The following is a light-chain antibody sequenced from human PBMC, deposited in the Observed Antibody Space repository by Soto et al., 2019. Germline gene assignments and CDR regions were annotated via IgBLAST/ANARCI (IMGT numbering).Light chain of an antibody. Sequence: EIVLTQSPGTLSLSPGERATLSCRASQSVSSSYLAWYQQKPGQPPRLLIYGASTRATGIPDRFSGSGSGADFTLTISRLEPEDFAVYYCQQYDGSLGLTFGGGTKVEIK. J-gene: IGKJ4*01. CDR3: QQYDGSLGLT. CDR2: GAS. CDR1: QSVSSSY. V-gene: IGKV3-20*01.